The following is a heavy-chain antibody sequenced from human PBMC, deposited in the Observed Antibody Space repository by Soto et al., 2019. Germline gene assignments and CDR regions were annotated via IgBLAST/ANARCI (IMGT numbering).Heavy chain of an antibody. V-gene: IGHV4-61*01. J-gene: IGHJ5*02. Sequence: LSLTCTVSGGSVSSSSYYWSWIRQPPGEGLEWIAYIYYSGSTSYNPSLKSRVTISVDTSKNQFSLKLRSVTAADTAVYYCARTGYCSGGSCYPNWFDPWGQGTLVTVSS. CDR1: GGSVSSSSYY. D-gene: IGHD2-15*01. CDR3: ARTGYCSGGSCYPNWFDP. CDR2: IYYSGST.